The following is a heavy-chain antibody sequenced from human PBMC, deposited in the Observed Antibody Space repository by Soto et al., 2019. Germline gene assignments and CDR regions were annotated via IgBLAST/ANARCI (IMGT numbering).Heavy chain of an antibody. D-gene: IGHD2-2*01. CDR2: ISGSGGST. J-gene: IGHJ5*02. CDR3: AKAPAKDIVVVPAGNWFDP. Sequence: GGAQRLSCAASGLTFSSYAMSWVRQARGRGVGWVSAISGSGGSTYYADSVKGRFTISRDNSKNTLYLQMNSLRAEDTAVYYCAKAPAKDIVVVPAGNWFDPWGQGTLVTVSS. CDR1: GLTFSSYA. V-gene: IGHV3-23*01.